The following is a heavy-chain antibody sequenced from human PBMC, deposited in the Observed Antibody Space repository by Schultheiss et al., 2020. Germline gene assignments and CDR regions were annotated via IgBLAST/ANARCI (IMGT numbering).Heavy chain of an antibody. Sequence: ASVKVSCKASGYTFTSYGISWVRQAPGQGLEWMGWISAYNGNTNYAQKLQGRVTMTTDTSTSTAYMELRSLRSDDTAVYYCAREGCSSTSCQNHYYYGMDVWGQGTTVTV. V-gene: IGHV1-18*01. CDR1: GYTFTSYG. J-gene: IGHJ6*02. CDR3: AREGCSSTSCQNHYYYGMDV. CDR2: ISAYNGNT. D-gene: IGHD2-2*01.